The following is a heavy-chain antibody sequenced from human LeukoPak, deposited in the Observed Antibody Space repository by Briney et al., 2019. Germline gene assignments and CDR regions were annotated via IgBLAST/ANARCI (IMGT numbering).Heavy chain of an antibody. CDR3: ARLGSYYGTIDY. J-gene: IGHJ4*02. CDR1: GYSFSRGYY. V-gene: IGHV4-38-2*02. D-gene: IGHD1-26*01. CDR2: IYHSGSA. Sequence: SETLSLTCTVSGYSFSRGYYWGWVRQPPGKGLEWIASIYHSGSAYYNPSLKSRVTASLDTSKNQFSLQLRSVTAADTAVYYCARLGSYYGTIDYWGQGTLVTVSS.